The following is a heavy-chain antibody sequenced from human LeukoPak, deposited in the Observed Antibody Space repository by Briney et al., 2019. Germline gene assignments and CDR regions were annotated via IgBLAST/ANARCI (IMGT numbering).Heavy chain of an antibody. V-gene: IGHV1-46*01. CDR2: INPSGGST. J-gene: IGHJ4*02. Sequence: ASVKVSCKASGYTFTSYYMHWVRQAPGQGLEWMGIINPSGGSTSYAQKFQGRVTMTRDTSTSTVYMELSSLRPEDTAMYYCAKVAPQYYGSGTPSWIDYWGQGTLVTVSS. CDR1: GYTFTSYY. D-gene: IGHD3-10*01. CDR3: AKVAPQYYGSGTPSWIDY.